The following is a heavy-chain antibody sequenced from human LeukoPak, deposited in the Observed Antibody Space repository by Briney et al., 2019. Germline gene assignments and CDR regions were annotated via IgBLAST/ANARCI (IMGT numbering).Heavy chain of an antibody. V-gene: IGHV1-69*04. CDR3: ARVLEYSGRWFDP. D-gene: IGHD3-3*01. CDR1: GGTFSSYA. Sequence: SVKVSCEASGGTFSSYAISWVRQAPGQGLEWMGRIIPIFGIANYAQKFQGRVTITADKSTSTAYMELSSLRSEDTAVYYCARVLEYSGRWFDPWGQGTLVTVSS. CDR2: IIPIFGIA. J-gene: IGHJ5*02.